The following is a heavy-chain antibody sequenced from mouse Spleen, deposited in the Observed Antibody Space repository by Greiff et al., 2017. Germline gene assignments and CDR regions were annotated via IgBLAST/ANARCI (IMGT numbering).Heavy chain of an antibody. CDR1: GFTFSSYA. CDR3: ARGTFSY. CDR2: ISSGGST. Sequence: VQLKESGGGLVKPGGSLKLSCAASGFTFSSYAMSWVRQTPEKRLEWVASISSGGSTYYPDSVKGRFTISRDNARNILYLQMSSLRSEDTAMYYCARGTFSYWGQGTTLTVSS. J-gene: IGHJ2*01. V-gene: IGHV5-6-5*01.